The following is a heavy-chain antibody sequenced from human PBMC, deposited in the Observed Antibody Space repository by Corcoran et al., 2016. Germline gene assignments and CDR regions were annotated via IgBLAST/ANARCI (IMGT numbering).Heavy chain of an antibody. D-gene: IGHD2-2*02. V-gene: IGHV1-69*01. Sequence: QVQLVQSGAEVKKPGSSVKVSCKASGGTFSSYAISWVRQAPGQGLEWMGGIIPIFGTANYAQKFQGRVTITADESTSTAYMELSSLRSEDTAVYYCARGGCSSTSCYIDYYYGMDVWGQGTTVTVSS. CDR1: GGTFSSYA. CDR2: IIPIFGTA. J-gene: IGHJ6*02. CDR3: ARGGCSSTSCYIDYYYGMDV.